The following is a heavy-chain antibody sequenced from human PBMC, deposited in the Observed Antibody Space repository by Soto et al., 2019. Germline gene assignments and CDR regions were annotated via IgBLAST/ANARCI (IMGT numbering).Heavy chain of an antibody. D-gene: IGHD3-16*01. CDR3: ARMATFGSLNLFEP. CDR2: MNPGSGDT. CDR1: GYSFTNND. Sequence: ASVKVSCKASGYSFTNNDVSWVRQATVQGLEWMGWMNPGSGDTGYAQKFQGRVTMTRDISIATAYMELSSLRSDDTAIYYCARMATFGSLNLFEPWGHGTLVTVSS. V-gene: IGHV1-8*01. J-gene: IGHJ5*02.